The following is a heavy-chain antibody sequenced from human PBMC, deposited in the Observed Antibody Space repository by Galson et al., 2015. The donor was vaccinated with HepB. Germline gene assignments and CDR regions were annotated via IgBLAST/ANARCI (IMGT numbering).Heavy chain of an antibody. CDR3: ARVRGSGLDPHSWFDV. J-gene: IGHJ5*02. CDR2: IYPDDSDT. D-gene: IGHD3-10*01. V-gene: IGHV5-51*03. CDR1: GYTFSDYY. Sequence: QSGAEVKKPGESLKISCEASGYTFSDYYIAWVRQMPGKGLECMEIIYPDDSDTKYSPSFQGQVTFSVDKSVTTAYLQWSGLRASDIGIYYCARVRGSGLDPHSWFDVWGQGTLVTVSS.